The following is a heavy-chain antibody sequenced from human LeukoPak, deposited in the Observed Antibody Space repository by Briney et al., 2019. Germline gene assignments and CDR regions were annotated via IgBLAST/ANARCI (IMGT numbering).Heavy chain of an antibody. CDR3: ARGGSGGDCSAFDY. D-gene: IGHD2-21*02. Sequence: PSETLSLTCTVSGDSISSYYWSWIRQPPGKGLEGIGYIYYRGSTNYNPSLKSRVTISVDTSKHQFSLKLSSVTAADTAVYYCARGGSGGDCSAFDYWGQGTLVTVSS. J-gene: IGHJ4*02. CDR2: IYYRGST. CDR1: GDSISSYY. V-gene: IGHV4-59*01.